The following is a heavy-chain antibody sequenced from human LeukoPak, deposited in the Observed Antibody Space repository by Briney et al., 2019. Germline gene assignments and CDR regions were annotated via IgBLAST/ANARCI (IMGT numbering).Heavy chain of an antibody. CDR3: ARGGGLDV. CDR1: GGSITSYY. CDR2: IYYSGST. D-gene: IGHD3-16*01. J-gene: IGHJ6*02. V-gene: IGHV4-59*01. Sequence: SETLSLTCTVSGGSITSYYWSWIRQPPGKGLEWIGYIYYSGSTNYNPSLKSRVTISVDTSNNQFSLKLSSVTAADTAVYFCARGGGLDVWGQGATVTVSS.